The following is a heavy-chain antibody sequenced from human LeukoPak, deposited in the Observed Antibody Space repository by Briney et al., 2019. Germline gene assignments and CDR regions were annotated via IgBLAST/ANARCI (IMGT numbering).Heavy chain of an antibody. CDR1: GYTFTSYY. V-gene: IGHV1-46*01. CDR3: ARAPREELPRAAEVFDY. Sequence: ASVKVSCKASGYTFTSYYMHWVRQAPGQGLEWMGIINPSGGSTSYAQKFQGRVTMTRDMSTSTVYMELSSLRSEDTAVYYCARAPREELPRAAEVFDYWGQGTLVTVSS. CDR2: INPSGGST. D-gene: IGHD1-26*01. J-gene: IGHJ4*02.